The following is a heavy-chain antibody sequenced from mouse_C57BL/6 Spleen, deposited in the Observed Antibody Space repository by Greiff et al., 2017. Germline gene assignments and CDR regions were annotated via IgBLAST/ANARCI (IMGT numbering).Heavy chain of an antibody. CDR2: MYPGDGDT. V-gene: IGHV1-82*01. D-gene: IGHD4-1*01. J-gene: IGHJ2*01. CDR1: GYAFSSSW. Sequence: QVQLQQSGPELVKPGASVKISCKASGYAFSSSWMNWVKQRPGKGLEWIGRMYPGDGDTNSNGKFKGKATLTADKSSSTAYMQLSSLTSEDSAVYFCARRGANWDDGGGYWGQGTTRTVSS. CDR3: ARRGANWDDGGGY.